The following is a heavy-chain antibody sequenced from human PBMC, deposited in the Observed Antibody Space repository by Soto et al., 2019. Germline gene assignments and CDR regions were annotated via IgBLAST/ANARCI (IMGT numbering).Heavy chain of an antibody. J-gene: IGHJ4*03. CDR2: ISWNSGSI. Sequence: ALTLSCAPSGFTFDDYAMHSVRQAQGKGLESFSGISWNSGSIGYADSVKGRFTISRDNAKNSLYLQMNSLRAEDTALYYCAKDCAYRPRGPGIAAAAIDYWGQRTMVTVSS. CDR1: GFTFDDYA. D-gene: IGHD6-13*01. CDR3: AKDCAYRPRGPGIAAAAIDY. V-gene: IGHV3-9*01.